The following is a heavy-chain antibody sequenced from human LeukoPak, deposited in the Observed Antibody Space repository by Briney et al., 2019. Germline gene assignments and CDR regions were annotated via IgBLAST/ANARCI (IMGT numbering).Heavy chain of an antibody. Sequence: SETLSLTCAVYGGSFSGYYWSWLRQPPGKGLEWIGEINHSGSTNYNPSLKSRVTISVDTSKDQFSLKLSSVTAADTAVYYCARVGALGGHDFWGQGSLVTVSS. D-gene: IGHD1-26*01. J-gene: IGHJ4*02. CDR1: GGSFSGYY. V-gene: IGHV4-34*01. CDR2: INHSGST. CDR3: ARVGALGGHDF.